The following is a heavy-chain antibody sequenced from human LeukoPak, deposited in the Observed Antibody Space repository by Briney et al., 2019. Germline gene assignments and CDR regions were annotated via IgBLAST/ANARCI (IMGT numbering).Heavy chain of an antibody. D-gene: IGHD6-19*01. Sequence: PSETLSLTCTVSGGSISSYYWSWIRQPPGKGLEWIGYIYYSGSTNYNPSLTSRVTISVDTSKNQFSLKLSSVTAADTAVYYCARGRAVAGIYYYYYGMDVWGQGTTVTVSS. V-gene: IGHV4-59*01. CDR2: IYYSGST. CDR1: GGSISSYY. CDR3: ARGRAVAGIYYYYYGMDV. J-gene: IGHJ6*02.